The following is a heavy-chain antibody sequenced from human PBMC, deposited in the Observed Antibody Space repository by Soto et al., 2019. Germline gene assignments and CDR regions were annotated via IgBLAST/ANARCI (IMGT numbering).Heavy chain of an antibody. V-gene: IGHV3-48*03. CDR3: ARERIKGSDTWPPDHYGDYGYFDY. CDR2: ISSSGSTI. Sequence: PGGSLRLSCAASGFTFSSYEMNWVRQAPGKGLEWVSYISSSGSTIYYADSVKGRFTISRDNAKNSLYLQMNSLRAEDTAVYYCARERIKGSDTWPPDHYGDYGYFDYCGQGTLVTVSS. J-gene: IGHJ4*02. CDR1: GFTFSSYE. D-gene: IGHD4-17*01.